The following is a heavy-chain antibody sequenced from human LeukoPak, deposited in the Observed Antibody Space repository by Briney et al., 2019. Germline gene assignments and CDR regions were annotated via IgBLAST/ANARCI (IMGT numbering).Heavy chain of an antibody. CDR1: GFNFSTQT. D-gene: IGHD3-16*01. CDR3: ARVLFYFYTWGSYGSFDI. J-gene: IGHJ3*02. V-gene: IGHV3-21*01. CDR2: ISKSSTYI. Sequence: PGGSLRLSCTAPGFNFSTQTINCVCQAPGNRLDLVSSISKSSTYIDYTGSVKGRFAISRDNAKSSLYLQMNSLRAVDTAVYDCARVLFYFYTWGSYGSFDIWGQGTMVTVSS.